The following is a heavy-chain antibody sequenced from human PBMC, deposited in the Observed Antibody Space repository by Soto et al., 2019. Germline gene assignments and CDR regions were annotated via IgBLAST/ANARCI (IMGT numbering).Heavy chain of an antibody. J-gene: IGHJ4*02. Sequence: SFAASGITFSNYAMSWVRQAPGKGLEWVSAISGSGGSTYYADSVKGRFTIARDNSKSTLYLQMNSLRAEDTAVYYCAKAPASSMTASRPFDYWGQGTLVTVSS. D-gene: IGHD6-6*01. V-gene: IGHV3-23*01. CDR3: AKAPASSMTASRPFDY. CDR1: GITFSNYA. CDR2: ISGSGGST.